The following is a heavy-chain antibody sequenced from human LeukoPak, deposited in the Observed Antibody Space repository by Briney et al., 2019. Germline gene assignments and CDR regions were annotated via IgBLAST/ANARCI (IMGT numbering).Heavy chain of an antibody. CDR3: VREDTPATANY. Sequence: GGSLRLSCAASGFNFANHAMSWVRQTAGKGLEWVSAVSGGGDITYYADSVKGRFTISRDNSKDTLFLQMHSLRPGDTAVYYCVREDTPATANYWGQGTLVTISS. D-gene: IGHD2-21*02. V-gene: IGHV3-23*01. CDR1: GFNFANHA. CDR2: VSGGGDIT. J-gene: IGHJ4*02.